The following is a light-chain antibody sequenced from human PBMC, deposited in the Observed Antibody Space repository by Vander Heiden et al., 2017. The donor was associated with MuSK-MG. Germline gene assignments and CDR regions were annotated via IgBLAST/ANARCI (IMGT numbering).Light chain of an antibody. CDR1: QSVSSSY. CDR3: LQYCSPPLT. V-gene: IGKV3-20*01. Sequence: EIVLTQSPGTLSLSPGERATLSCRASQSVSSSYLAWYQQKPGQAPRLLIYGASSRATGIPDRFSGSGSGTDFTLTISRLEPEDFAVYYCLQYCSPPLTFGAETKVEIK. CDR2: GAS. J-gene: IGKJ4*01.